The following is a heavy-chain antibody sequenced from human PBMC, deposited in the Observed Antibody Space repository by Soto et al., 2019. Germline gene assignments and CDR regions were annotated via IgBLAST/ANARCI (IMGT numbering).Heavy chain of an antibody. CDR3: ARHARNWNVPAEFDY. D-gene: IGHD1-1*01. Sequence: QLQLQESGPGLVKPSETLSLTCTVSGGSISSSSYYWGWIRQPPGKGLEWIGSIYYSGSTYYNPSLKSRVTISVDTSKNQFSLKLSSVTAADTAVYYCARHARNWNVPAEFDYWGQGTLVTVSS. J-gene: IGHJ4*02. CDR2: IYYSGST. CDR1: GGSISSSSYY. V-gene: IGHV4-39*01.